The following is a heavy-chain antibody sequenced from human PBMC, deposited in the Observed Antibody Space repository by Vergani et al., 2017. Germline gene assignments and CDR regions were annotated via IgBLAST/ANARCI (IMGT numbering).Heavy chain of an antibody. CDR3: ATRSSLGYCGGGSCPRYYYGMDV. CDR1: GYTFTDYY. D-gene: IGHD2-15*01. CDR2: VDPEDGET. V-gene: IGHV1-69-2*01. Sequence: EVQLVQSGAEVKKPGATVKISCKVSGYTFTDYYMHWVQQAPGKGLEWMGLVDPEDGETIYAEKFQGRVTITADTSTDTAYMELSSLRSEDTAVYYCATRSSLGYCGGGSCPRYYYGMDVWGQGTTVTVSS. J-gene: IGHJ6*02.